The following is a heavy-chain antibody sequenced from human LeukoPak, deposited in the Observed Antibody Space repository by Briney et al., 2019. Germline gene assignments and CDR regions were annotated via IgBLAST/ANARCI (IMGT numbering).Heavy chain of an antibody. J-gene: IGHJ6*02. CDR2: ISSNTTYT. CDR1: RFTLRDYY. Sequence: GGSLRLSCAASRFTLRDYYMSWIRQAPGKGLEWVSYISSNTTYTSYADSVKGRFTISRDNSKNSLFLQMSSLRAEDTAVYFCARDSLAPHHSETSVVWGMDVWGQGTTVTVS. D-gene: IGHD5/OR15-5a*01. CDR3: ARDSLAPHHSETSVVWGMDV. V-gene: IGHV3-11*05.